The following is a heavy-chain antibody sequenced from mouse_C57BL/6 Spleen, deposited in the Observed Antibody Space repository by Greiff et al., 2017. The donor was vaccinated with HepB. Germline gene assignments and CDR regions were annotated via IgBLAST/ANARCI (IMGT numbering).Heavy chain of an antibody. CDR3: ARHEDSYYGSSLYAMDY. CDR2: FYPGSGSI. D-gene: IGHD1-1*01. Sequence: QVQLKESGAELVKPGASVKLSCKASGYTFTEYTIHWVKQRSGQGLEWIGWFYPGSGSIKYNEKFKDKATLTADKSSSTVYMELSRLTSEDSAVYFCARHEDSYYGSSLYAMDYWGQGTSVTVSS. J-gene: IGHJ4*01. V-gene: IGHV1-62-2*01. CDR1: GYTFTEYT.